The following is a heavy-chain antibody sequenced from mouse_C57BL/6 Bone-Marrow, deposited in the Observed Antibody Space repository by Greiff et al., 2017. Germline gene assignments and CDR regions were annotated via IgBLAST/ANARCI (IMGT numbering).Heavy chain of an antibody. V-gene: IGHV10-3*01. D-gene: IGHD1-1*01. J-gene: IGHJ3*01. Sequence: EVQLVESGGGLVQPKGSLKLSCAASGFTFNTYAMHWVRQAPGKGLEWVARIRSKSSNYTTYYADSVKDRFTISRDDSQSMLYQQMNNLKTKDTAMYYCVRGGDYYGSSYEAWFADWGQGTLVTVSA. CDR3: VRGGDYYGSSYEAWFAD. CDR1: GFTFNTYA. CDR2: IRSKSSNYTT.